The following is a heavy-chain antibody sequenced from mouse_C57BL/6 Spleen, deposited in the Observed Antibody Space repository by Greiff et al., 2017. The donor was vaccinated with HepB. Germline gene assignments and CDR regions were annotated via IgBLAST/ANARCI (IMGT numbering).Heavy chain of an antibody. CDR1: GFTFSDYG. CDR3: ARRDYYGSSFAY. J-gene: IGHJ3*01. CDR2: ISSGSSTI. D-gene: IGHD1-1*01. Sequence: EVNVVESGGGLVKPGGSLKLSCAASGFTFSDYGMHWVRQAPEKGLEWVAYISSGSSTIYYADTVKGRFTISRDNAKNTLFLQMTSLRSEDTAMYYCARRDYYGSSFAYWGQGTLVTVSA. V-gene: IGHV5-17*01.